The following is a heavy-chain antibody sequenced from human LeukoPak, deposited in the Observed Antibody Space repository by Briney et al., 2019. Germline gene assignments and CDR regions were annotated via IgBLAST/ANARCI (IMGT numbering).Heavy chain of an antibody. J-gene: IGHJ4*02. D-gene: IGHD7-27*01. CDR2: IYSSGST. CDR3: ARAELGLYFFDY. Sequence: PSETLSLTCAVYGGSFSGYYWSWVRQPAGKGLEWIGRIYSSGSTNYNPSLKSRVTMPVDTSNNQFSLKLNSVTAADTAVYYCARAELGLYFFDYWGQGTLVTVSP. CDR1: GGSFSGYY. V-gene: IGHV4-59*10.